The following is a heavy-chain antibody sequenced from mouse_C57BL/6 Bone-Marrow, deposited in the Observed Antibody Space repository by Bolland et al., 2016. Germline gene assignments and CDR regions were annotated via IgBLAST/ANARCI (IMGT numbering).Heavy chain of an antibody. J-gene: IGHJ3*01. Sequence: INSDGGSTYYPDTMERRFIISRDNTKKTLYLQMSSLRSEDTALYYWASRGAWFAYWGQGTLV. V-gene: IGHV5-2*01. CDR2: INSDGGST. CDR3: ASRGAWFAY.